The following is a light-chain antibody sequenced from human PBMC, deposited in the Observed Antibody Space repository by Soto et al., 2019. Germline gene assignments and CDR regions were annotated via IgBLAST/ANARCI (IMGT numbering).Light chain of an antibody. CDR3: FTYAGGGIQDFESGTYV. Sequence: QAASVSGSPGQSITISCTGPNSYVVTYNLVSWYQQHPGKAPKLIIYEGSKWPSGVSNRFSGSKSGNTASLTISGLQAEDVADYYCFTYAGGGIQDFESGTYVFGTGTKVTVL. CDR2: EGS. CDR1: NSYVVTYNL. J-gene: IGLJ1*01. V-gene: IGLV2-23*01.